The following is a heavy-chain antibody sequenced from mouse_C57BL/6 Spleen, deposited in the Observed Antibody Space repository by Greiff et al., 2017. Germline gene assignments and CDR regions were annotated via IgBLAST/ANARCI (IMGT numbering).Heavy chain of an antibody. V-gene: IGHV1-64*01. CDR3: ARAYYYGSINWYFDV. J-gene: IGHJ1*03. Sequence: QVQLQQPGAELVKPGASVKLSCKASGYTFTSYWMHWVKQRPGQGLEWIGMIHPNSGSTNYNEKFKSKATLTVDKSSSTAYMQLSSLTSEDSAVXYCARAYYYGSINWYFDVWGTGTTVTVSS. CDR2: IHPNSGST. CDR1: GYTFTSYW. D-gene: IGHD1-1*01.